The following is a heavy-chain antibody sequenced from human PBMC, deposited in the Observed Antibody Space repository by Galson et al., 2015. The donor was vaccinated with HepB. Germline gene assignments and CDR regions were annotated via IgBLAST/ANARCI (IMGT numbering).Heavy chain of an antibody. D-gene: IGHD1-26*01. Sequence: SETLSLTCAVSGGSISSSNWWSWVRQPPGKGLEWIGEIYHSGSTNYNPSLKSRVTISVDKSKNQFSLKLSSVTAADTAVYYCARDLGAGIVGATYAFDIWGQGTMVTVSS. CDR1: GGSISSSNW. CDR3: ARDLGAGIVGATYAFDI. J-gene: IGHJ3*02. CDR2: IYHSGST. V-gene: IGHV4-4*02.